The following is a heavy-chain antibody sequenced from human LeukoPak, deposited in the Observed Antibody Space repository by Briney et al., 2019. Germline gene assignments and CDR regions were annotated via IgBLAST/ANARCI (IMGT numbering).Heavy chain of an antibody. V-gene: IGHV4-59*01. CDR2: IYYSGST. J-gene: IGHJ3*02. Sequence: PSETLSLTCTFSGGSISGYYWSWIRQSPGKGLEWIGYIYYSGSTNYNPSLKSRVTISGDTSKNQFSLKLRSVTAADTAVYYCARATYYYDSSGYYIDALDIWGQGTMVTVSS. D-gene: IGHD3-22*01. CDR3: ARATYYYDSSGYYIDALDI. CDR1: GGSISGYY.